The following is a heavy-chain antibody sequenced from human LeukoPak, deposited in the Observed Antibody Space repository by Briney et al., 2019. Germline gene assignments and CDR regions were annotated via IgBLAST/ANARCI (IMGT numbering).Heavy chain of an antibody. D-gene: IGHD3-22*01. CDR2: ISSSSSTI. J-gene: IGHJ3*02. CDR3: ARRFVDDSSGYYYADAFDI. Sequence: GGSLRLSCAASGFTFSSYSMNWVRQAPGKGLEWVSYISSSSSTIYYADSVKGRFTISRDNAKNSLYLQMNSLRAEDTAMYYCARRFVDDSSGYYYADAFDIWGQGTMVTVSS. CDR1: GFTFSSYS. V-gene: IGHV3-48*04.